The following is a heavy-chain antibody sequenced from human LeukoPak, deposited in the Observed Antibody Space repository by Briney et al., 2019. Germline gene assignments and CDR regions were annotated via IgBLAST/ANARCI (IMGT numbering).Heavy chain of an antibody. CDR1: GLTFNNYA. Sequence: GGSLRLSCAVSGLTFNNYAMNWVRQAPGKGLEWVSAISKSGDHTYYAASAKGRFTIYRDNSKNTQYLQMNSLRAEDTAVYYCATSWGPDTSAFRWGRDGMDVWGQGTTVIVS. CDR3: ATSWGPDTSAFRWGRDGMDV. V-gene: IGHV3-23*01. J-gene: IGHJ6*02. D-gene: IGHD3-16*01. CDR2: ISKSGDHT.